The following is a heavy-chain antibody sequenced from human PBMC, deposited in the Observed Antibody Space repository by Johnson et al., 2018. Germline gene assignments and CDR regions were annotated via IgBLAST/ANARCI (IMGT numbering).Heavy chain of an antibody. CDR2: ISYDGSNK. CDR1: GFTFSSYG. V-gene: IGHV3-30*18. J-gene: IGHJ1*01. D-gene: IGHD1-26*01. Sequence: QVQLVQSGGGVVQPGRSLRLSCAASGFTFSSYGMHWVRQAPGKGLEWVAVISYDGSNKYYADSVKGPFTISRDKSKNTLYLQKNSLRAEDTAGYYCAKEDGGSYYRYFQHWGQGTLVTVSS. CDR3: AKEDGGSYYRYFQH.